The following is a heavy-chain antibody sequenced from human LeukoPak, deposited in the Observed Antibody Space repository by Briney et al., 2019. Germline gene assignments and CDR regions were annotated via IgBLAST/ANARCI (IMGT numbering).Heavy chain of an antibody. CDR1: GGSISSYY. CDR2: IYTSGST. V-gene: IGHV4-4*07. J-gene: IGHJ4*02. Sequence: SETLSLTCTVSGGSISSYYWSWIRQPAGKGLEWIGRIYTSGSTNYNPSLKSRVTMSVDTSKNQFSLKLSSVTAADTAVYYCARVKYCSGGSCIFDYWGQGTLVTVSS. CDR3: ARVKYCSGGSCIFDY. D-gene: IGHD2-15*01.